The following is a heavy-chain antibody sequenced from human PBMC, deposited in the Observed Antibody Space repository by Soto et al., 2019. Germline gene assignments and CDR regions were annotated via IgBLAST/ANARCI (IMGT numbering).Heavy chain of an antibody. V-gene: IGHV4-31*03. J-gene: IGHJ5*02. Sequence: QVQLQESGPGLVKPSQTLSLTCTVSGGSISSGGYYWSWIRQHPGKGLEWIGYIYYSGSTYYNPSRQSRVTISLDPSKNQFPLKLSSVPAADTAVYYCARARFGDLFLNWFDPWGQGTLVTVSS. D-gene: IGHD3-10*01. CDR1: GGSISSGGYY. CDR2: IYYSGST. CDR3: ARARFGDLFLNWFDP.